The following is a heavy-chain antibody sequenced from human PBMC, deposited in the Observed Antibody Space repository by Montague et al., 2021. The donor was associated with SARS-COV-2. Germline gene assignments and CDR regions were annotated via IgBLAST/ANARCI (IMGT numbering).Heavy chain of an antibody. CDR2: IYSSGST. V-gene: IGHV4-4*07. CDR1: GGSISSYY. D-gene: IGHD3-10*01. J-gene: IGHJ6*02. CDR3: ARDRPRSYNYGSGTYTWGGYGMDV. Sequence: SETLSLTCTVSGGSISSYYWSWIRQPARKGLEWIGRIYSSGSTNYNPSLKSRVTMSVDTSKNQFSLKLSSVTAADTALYYCARDRPRSYNYGSGTYTWGGYGMDVWGQGTTVTVSS.